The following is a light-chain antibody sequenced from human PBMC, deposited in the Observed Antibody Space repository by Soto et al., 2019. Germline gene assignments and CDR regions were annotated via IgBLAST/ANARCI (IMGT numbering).Light chain of an antibody. Sequence: DIQMTQSPSSLSASVGDRVTITCRASQSISNYLNWYQQKPGKAPKLLIYDASSLESGVPSRFSGSGSGTEFTLTISSLQPDDFATYYCQQYNSYSRTFGQGTKVDIK. V-gene: IGKV1-5*01. CDR2: DAS. CDR3: QQYNSYSRT. CDR1: QSISNY. J-gene: IGKJ1*01.